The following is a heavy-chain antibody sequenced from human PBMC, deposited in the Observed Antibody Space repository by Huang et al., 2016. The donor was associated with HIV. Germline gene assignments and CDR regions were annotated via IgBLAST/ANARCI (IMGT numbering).Heavy chain of an antibody. Sequence: QGQLLESGGGVVQPGKSLRLSCAASGLIFTTYALHWVRQAPGKGLESVSMISFDGSREYYGDAVKGRFAISRDNSKNTVYLQMNILTADDTAVYYWATDEQRGVIVTKAFDIWGQGTLVTVSS. CDR3: ATDEQRGVIVTKAFDI. D-gene: IGHD3-16*02. V-gene: IGHV3-30*09. J-gene: IGHJ3*02. CDR2: ISFDGSRE. CDR1: GLIFTTYA.